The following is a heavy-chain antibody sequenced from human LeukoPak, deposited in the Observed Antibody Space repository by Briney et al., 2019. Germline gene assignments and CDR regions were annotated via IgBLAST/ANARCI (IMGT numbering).Heavy chain of an antibody. J-gene: IGHJ4*02. CDR3: ARDRPSDY. CDR2: INPNTGDT. CDR1: GYTFTAYY. Sequence: ASVKVFCKASGYTFTAYYMHWVRQAPGQGLEWMGRINPNTGDTNYAQKFQGRVTMTRDTSISTAYMELSSLTSDDTAVYYCARDRPSDYWGQGTLVSVSS. V-gene: IGHV1-2*06.